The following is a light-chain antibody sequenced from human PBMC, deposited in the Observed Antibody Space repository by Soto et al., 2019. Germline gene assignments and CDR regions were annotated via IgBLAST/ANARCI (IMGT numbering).Light chain of an antibody. V-gene: IGKV3-15*01. CDR1: QSISSN. CDR2: GAS. Sequence: EIVMTQSPAILSVSPGERATLSCRASQSISSNLAWYQQKPGQAPRLLIQGASTRATAIPARFSGSGSGTDFTLTISSPQSEDFAVYYCQQYNKWPLTFGQGTKVEIK. J-gene: IGKJ1*01. CDR3: QQYNKWPLT.